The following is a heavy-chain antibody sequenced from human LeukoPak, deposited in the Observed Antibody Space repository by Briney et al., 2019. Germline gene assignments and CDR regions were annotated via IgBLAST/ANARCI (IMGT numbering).Heavy chain of an antibody. Sequence: GGSLRLSCAASGFTFSRHAITWVRQAPGKGLEWVSAISGSGGSTYYADSVKGRFTISRDNSKNTLYLQMNSLRAEDTAVYYCAKDLRYSYGQYYFDYWGQGTLVTVSS. J-gene: IGHJ4*02. CDR3: AKDLRYSYGQYYFDY. D-gene: IGHD5-18*01. CDR2: ISGSGGST. V-gene: IGHV3-23*01. CDR1: GFTFSRHA.